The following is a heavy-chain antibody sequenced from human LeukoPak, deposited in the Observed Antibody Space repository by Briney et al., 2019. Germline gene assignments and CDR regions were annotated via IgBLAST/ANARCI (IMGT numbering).Heavy chain of an antibody. CDR2: ITSNGGST. V-gene: IGHV3-64D*09. J-gene: IGHJ4*02. CDR1: GFTFTAHG. CDR3: VKDWWLRLFYYFDS. Sequence: GGSLRLSCSASGFTFTAHGMHWVRQAPGKGLEFVSSITSNGGSTYYADSVKGRFTISRDNSKNTLYLQMSSLRGEDTAVYYCVKDWWLRLFYYFDSWGQGTLATVSS. D-gene: IGHD5-12*01.